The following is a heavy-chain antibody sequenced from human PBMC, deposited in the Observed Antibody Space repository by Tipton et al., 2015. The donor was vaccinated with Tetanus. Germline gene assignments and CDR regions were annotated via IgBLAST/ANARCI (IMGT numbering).Heavy chain of an antibody. CDR2: VSYSGRT. CDR3: ARAKNEFPKKGPFDS. J-gene: IGHJ4*02. Sequence: TLSLTCTVSGGSVRSGDYSWYWIRQPPGKGLEWLAYVSYSGRTNSNYSLKRRITISQDTSKNQFSLRLTSVTAADTAVYYCARAKNEFPKKGPFDSWGQGSLVIVSS. CDR1: GGSVRSGDYS. D-gene: IGHD1-1*01. V-gene: IGHV4-61*08.